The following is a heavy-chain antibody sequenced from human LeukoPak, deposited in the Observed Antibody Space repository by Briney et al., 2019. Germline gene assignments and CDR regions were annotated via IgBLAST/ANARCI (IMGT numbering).Heavy chain of an antibody. J-gene: IGHJ4*02. D-gene: IGHD6-19*01. CDR2: INHSGST. Sequence: SETLSLTCAVYSEPFSGYYWTWIRQPPGKGLEWIGEINHSGSTNYNPSLKSRVTISVDPSKKQFFLKLNSVTAADTAVYYCARAHSGWLGSYFDYWGQGTLVTVSS. CDR3: ARAHSGWLGSYFDY. V-gene: IGHV4-34*01. CDR1: SEPFSGYY.